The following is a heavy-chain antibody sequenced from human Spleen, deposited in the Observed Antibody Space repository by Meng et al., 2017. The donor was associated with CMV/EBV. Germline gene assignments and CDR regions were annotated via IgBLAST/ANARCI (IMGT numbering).Heavy chain of an antibody. Sequence: GGSLRLSCAASGFTFSSYWMSWVRQIPGKGLEWVANIKHDGSEKYYVDSVKGRFTISRDNGKNSLYLQMNSLRAEDTAIYYCARVFDCTATSCPDYWGQGTLVTVSS. V-gene: IGHV3-7*01. CDR3: ARVFDCTATSCPDY. CDR2: IKHDGSEK. D-gene: IGHD2-2*01. J-gene: IGHJ4*02. CDR1: GFTFSSYW.